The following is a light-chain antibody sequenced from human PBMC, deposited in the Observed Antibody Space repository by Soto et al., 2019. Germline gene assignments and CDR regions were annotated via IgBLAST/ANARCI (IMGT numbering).Light chain of an antibody. V-gene: IGLV2-23*01. Sequence: QSALTQPASVSGSPGQSITISCTGTSSDVGSYKFVSWYQQHPGKAPKLMIYEGSKRPSGVSYRFSGSKSGNTASLTISGLQAEDEADYYCCSYAGSSTLVFGGGTNLTVL. J-gene: IGLJ2*01. CDR3: CSYAGSSTLV. CDR2: EGS. CDR1: SSDVGSYKF.